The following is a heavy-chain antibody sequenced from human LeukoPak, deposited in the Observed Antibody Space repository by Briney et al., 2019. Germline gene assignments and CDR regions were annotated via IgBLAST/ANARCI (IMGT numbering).Heavy chain of an antibody. Sequence: PGGSLRLSCAASGFTFDDYGMSWVRQAPGKGLEWVSGINWNGSSTGYADSVKGRFTISRDNAKNSLYLQMNSLRAEDTALYYCASTPDYYMDVWGKGTTVTVSS. CDR2: INWNGSST. CDR1: GFTFDDYG. CDR3: ASTPDYYMDV. V-gene: IGHV3-20*04. J-gene: IGHJ6*03.